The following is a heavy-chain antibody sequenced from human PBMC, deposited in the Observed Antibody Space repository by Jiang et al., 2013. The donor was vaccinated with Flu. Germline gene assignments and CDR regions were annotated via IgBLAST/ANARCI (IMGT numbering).Heavy chain of an antibody. J-gene: IGHJ6*02. Sequence: LLKPSETLSLTCAVYGGSFSGYYWSWIRQPPGKGLEWIGEINHSGSTNYNPSLKSRVTISVDTSKNQFSLKLSSVTAADTAVYYCARLAFRYGSGSYYNLDKIYYYYYGMDVWGQGTTVTVSS. CDR2: INHSGST. V-gene: IGHV4-34*01. CDR1: GGSFSGYY. CDR3: ARLAFRYGSGSYYNLDKIYYYYYGMDV. D-gene: IGHD3-10*01.